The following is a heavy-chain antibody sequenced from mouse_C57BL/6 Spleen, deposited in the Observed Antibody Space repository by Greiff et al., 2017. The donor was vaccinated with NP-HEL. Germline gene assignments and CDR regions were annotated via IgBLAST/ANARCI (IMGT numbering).Heavy chain of an antibody. Sequence: QVQLKESGAELVRPGASVKLSCKASGYTFTDYYINWVKQRPGQGLEWIARIYPGSGNTYYNEKFKGKATLTAEKSSSTAYMQLSSLTSEDSAVYFCARSIYDGSWFAYWGQGTLVTVSA. CDR2: IYPGSGNT. V-gene: IGHV1-76*01. J-gene: IGHJ3*01. D-gene: IGHD2-3*01. CDR3: ARSIYDGSWFAY. CDR1: GYTFTDYY.